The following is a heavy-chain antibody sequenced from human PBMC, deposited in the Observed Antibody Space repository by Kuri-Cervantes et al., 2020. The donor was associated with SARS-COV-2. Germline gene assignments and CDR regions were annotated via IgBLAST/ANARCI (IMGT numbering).Heavy chain of an antibody. J-gene: IGHJ3*02. V-gene: IGHV3-30*02. CDR3: AKDMYYDSSGFYDAFDI. Sequence: GGSLRLSCAASGFTFSSYGMHWVRQAPGKGLEWVAFIRYDGGNKYYADSVKGRFTISRDNSKNTLYLQMNSLRAEDTAVYYCAKDMYYDSSGFYDAFDIWGQGTMVTVSS. CDR2: IRYDGGNK. D-gene: IGHD3-22*01. CDR1: GFTFSSYG.